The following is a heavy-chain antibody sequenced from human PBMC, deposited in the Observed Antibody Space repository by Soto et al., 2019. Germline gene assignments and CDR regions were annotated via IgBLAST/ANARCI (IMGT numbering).Heavy chain of an antibody. J-gene: IGHJ3*01. CDR3: AHLTYRYHTFDV. V-gene: IGHV2-5*02. CDR2: IYWDDDK. Sequence: QITLKESGPTLVKPTQTLRLTCTFSGFSLTTSGVGVGWIRQPPGEALEWLALIYWDDDKRYSPSLKSRLTIPMHPSKDQVVPTVTNMDPVDTATYSCAHLTYRYHTFDVWGQGTMVTVSS. D-gene: IGHD2-2*01. CDR1: GFSLTTSGVG.